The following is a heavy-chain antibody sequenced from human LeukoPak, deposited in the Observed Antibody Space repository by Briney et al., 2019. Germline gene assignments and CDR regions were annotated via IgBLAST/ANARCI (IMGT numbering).Heavy chain of an antibody. V-gene: IGHV3-7*01. D-gene: IGHD2-21*02. CDR1: GLTFTSDW. J-gene: IGHJ4*02. CDR2: INEDGSYK. CDR3: ARDATRGGDNDY. Sequence: GGSMRLSCAVSGLTFTSDWMSWVRQAPGKGLEWVAHINEDGSYKYHADSVKGRLTISRDNAKNSLYLQMNSLRAEDTAVYYCARDATRGGDNDYWGQGTRVIVSS.